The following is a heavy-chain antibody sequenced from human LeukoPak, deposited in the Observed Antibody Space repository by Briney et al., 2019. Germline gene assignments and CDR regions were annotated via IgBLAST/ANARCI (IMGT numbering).Heavy chain of an antibody. Sequence: GGSLRLSCAASGFTFSTHDMHWVRQATGRGLEWVSGIGTVDDTYYPGSVKGRFTISREDAKNSLYLQMDNLTAGDTAVYYCVREGVYSNGYGAFDIWGQGTMVTVSS. D-gene: IGHD5-18*01. J-gene: IGHJ3*02. CDR3: VREGVYSNGYGAFDI. CDR1: GFTFSTHD. V-gene: IGHV3-13*01. CDR2: IGTVDDT.